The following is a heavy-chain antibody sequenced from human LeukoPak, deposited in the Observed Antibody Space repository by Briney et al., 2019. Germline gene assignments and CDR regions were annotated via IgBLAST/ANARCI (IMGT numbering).Heavy chain of an antibody. V-gene: IGHV1-3*01. J-gene: IGHJ6*02. CDR3: ARGVVLDTPRNYYYYGMDV. CDR1: GYTFTSYA. CDR2: INAGNGNT. Sequence: ASVKVSCKASGYTFTSYAMHWVRQAPGQRLEWMGWINAGNGNTKYSQKFQGRVTITRDTSASTAYMELSSLRSDDTAVYYCARGVVLDTPRNYYYYGMDVWGQGTTVTVSS. D-gene: IGHD2-15*01.